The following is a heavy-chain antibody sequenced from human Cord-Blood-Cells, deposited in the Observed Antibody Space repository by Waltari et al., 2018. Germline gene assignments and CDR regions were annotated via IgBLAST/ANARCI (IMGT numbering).Heavy chain of an antibody. CDR3: AKTSTSDAFDS. D-gene: IGHD1-1*01. J-gene: IGHJ3*02. Sequence: QVQLQQWGAGLLKPSETLSLTCAVYGGSFSGYYWSWIRQPPGNGLEWIGEINHSGSTNYTPSLKSRVTISVDTSKNQFSLKLSSVTAADTAVYYCAKTSTSDAFDSWGQGTMVTVAS. V-gene: IGHV4-34*01. CDR2: INHSGST. CDR1: GGSFSGYY.